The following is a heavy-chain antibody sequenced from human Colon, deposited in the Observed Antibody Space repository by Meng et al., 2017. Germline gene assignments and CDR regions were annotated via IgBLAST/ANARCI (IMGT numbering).Heavy chain of an antibody. V-gene: IGHV4-31*02. Sequence: SETLSLTCTVSGGSSSSGVYYWSWIRQHPGKGLEWIGYIYYSGSTYYNPSLRSRLTMSVDTSKNQFSLKLSSVTAADTDVYYCARGSASGFGALFQYCFDFWGQGSLVTVSS. D-gene: IGHD3-10*01. CDR1: GGSSSSGVYY. CDR3: ARGSASGFGALFQYCFDF. CDR2: IYYSGST. J-gene: IGHJ4*02.